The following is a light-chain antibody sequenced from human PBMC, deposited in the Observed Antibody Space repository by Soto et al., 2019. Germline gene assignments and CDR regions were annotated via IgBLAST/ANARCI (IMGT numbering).Light chain of an antibody. Sequence: EIVMTQSAASLSLSPGERASLSCRASQSLDKHFDWYQQTAGEARRLLIYDASHRDTGIPARFSGSGYGTDFTLTSSSLEPEDFAVYYCQQSGRPFGQGTKVDIK. CDR1: QSLDKH. CDR2: DAS. V-gene: IGKV3-11*01. J-gene: IGKJ1*01. CDR3: QQSGRP.